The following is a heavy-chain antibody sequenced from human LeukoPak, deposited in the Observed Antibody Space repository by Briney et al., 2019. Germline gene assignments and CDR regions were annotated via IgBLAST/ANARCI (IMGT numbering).Heavy chain of an antibody. CDR2: MKPNSGNT. CDR1: GYTFTNYD. CDR3: ATELRWKDH. V-gene: IGHV1-8*01. Sequence: ASVKVSCKASGYTFTNYDINWVRQASGQGLEWMGYMKPNSGNTGYAQKFQGRVTMARDTSISTAYMELSSLTSEDTAVYYCATELRWKDHWGQGTLVTVSS. D-gene: IGHD4-23*01. J-gene: IGHJ4*02.